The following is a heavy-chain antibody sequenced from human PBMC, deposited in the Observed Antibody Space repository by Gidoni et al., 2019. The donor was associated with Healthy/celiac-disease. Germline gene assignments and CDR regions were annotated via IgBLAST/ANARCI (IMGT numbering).Heavy chain of an antibody. CDR2: ISSSSRYI. D-gene: IGHD4-17*01. CDR3: ARGGADYGDFTFDY. Sequence: EVQRVESGGGLVKPGGSLRLSCAASGFPFSSYSMNWVRQAPGKGLEWVSSISSSSRYIYYSDSVKGRFTISRDNAKNSLYLQMNSLRAEDTAVYYCARGGADYGDFTFDYWGQGTLVTVSS. V-gene: IGHV3-21*01. CDR1: GFPFSSYS. J-gene: IGHJ4*02.